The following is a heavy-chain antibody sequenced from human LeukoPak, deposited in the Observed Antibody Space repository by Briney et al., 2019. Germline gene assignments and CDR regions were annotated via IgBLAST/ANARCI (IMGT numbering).Heavy chain of an antibody. CDR1: GGSISSGSYY. D-gene: IGHD3-22*01. V-gene: IGHV4-61*02. CDR3: ARVATMIVEDAFGI. CDR2: IYTSGST. J-gene: IGHJ3*02. Sequence: SETLSLTCTVSGGSISSGSYYWSWIRQPAGKGLEWIGRIYTSGSTNYNPSLKSRVTISVDTSKNQFSLKLSSVTAADTAVYYCARVATMIVEDAFGIWGQGTMVTVSS.